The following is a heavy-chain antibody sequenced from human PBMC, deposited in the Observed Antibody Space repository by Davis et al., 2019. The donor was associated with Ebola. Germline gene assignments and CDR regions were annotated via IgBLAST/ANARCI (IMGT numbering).Heavy chain of an antibody. CDR3: ARHDYGDSHFDY. CDR2: INVNGANT. Sequence: GESLKISCAVSGFTFISYPMGWVRQAPGEGLEWVSGINVNGANTYYTDSVKGRFTISRDNSKNTLYLHMNSLRAEDTAVYYCARHDYGDSHFDYWGQGTLVTVSS. CDR1: GFTFISYP. J-gene: IGHJ4*02. V-gene: IGHV3-23*01. D-gene: IGHD4-17*01.